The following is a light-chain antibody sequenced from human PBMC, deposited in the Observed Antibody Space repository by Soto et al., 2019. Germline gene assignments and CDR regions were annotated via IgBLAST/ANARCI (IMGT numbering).Light chain of an antibody. Sequence: QSALTQPPSASGTPGQRVTISCSGSTSNIRSNFVYWYQHVPGTAPKLLIFGNNQRPSGVPDRFSGSKSGTSASLAISGLRSDDEAHYYCASWDDSLSAMIFGGGTKVTVL. V-gene: IGLV1-47*01. CDR1: TSNIRSNF. CDR2: GNN. CDR3: ASWDDSLSAMI. J-gene: IGLJ2*01.